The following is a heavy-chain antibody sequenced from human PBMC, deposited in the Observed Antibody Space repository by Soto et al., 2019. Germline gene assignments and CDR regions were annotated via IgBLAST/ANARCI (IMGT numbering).Heavy chain of an antibody. J-gene: IGHJ6*02. V-gene: IGHV1-2*02. D-gene: IGHD6-25*01. CDR2: IRPDTGNT. CDR1: GYTFSGYY. CDR3: ARGSVASAAKPSGMDV. Sequence: ASEEVSSKASGYTFSGYYIHWVRQSPGQEFEWMGLIRPDTGNTDFAREFQGRFTMTRNTSISTAYLELGSLRSDDTAVYYCARGSVASAAKPSGMDVWGQGTTVTVSS.